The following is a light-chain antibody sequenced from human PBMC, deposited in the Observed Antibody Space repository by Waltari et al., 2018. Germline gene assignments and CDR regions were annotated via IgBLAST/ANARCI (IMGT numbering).Light chain of an antibody. CDR1: NIGCQN. CDR2: RDN. J-gene: IGLJ7*01. V-gene: IGLV3-9*01. Sequence: SYDLTQPLSVSVALGQTARIPCGGNNIGCQNVHWYQQKPGQAPMLVIYRDNNRPSRIPERFSGSNSENTATLTISRAQAADEADYYCQVWDSSTAVFGGGTQLTVL. CDR3: QVWDSSTAV.